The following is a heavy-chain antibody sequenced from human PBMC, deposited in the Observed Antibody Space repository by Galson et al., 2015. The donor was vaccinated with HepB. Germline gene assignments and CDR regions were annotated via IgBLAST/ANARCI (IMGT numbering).Heavy chain of an antibody. CDR1: GFSVSDNY. CDR2: IYSGGST. V-gene: IGHV3-53*01. J-gene: IGHJ4*02. CDR3: ARDRYYEGSGYYYSDN. D-gene: IGHD3-22*01. Sequence: SLRLSCAASGFSVSDNYMTWVRQAPGKGLECVSVIYSGGSTFYADSVRGRFTISRDSSKNTLYLQMNSLRAVDTAVYYCARDRYYEGSGYYYSDNWGQGTLVTVSS.